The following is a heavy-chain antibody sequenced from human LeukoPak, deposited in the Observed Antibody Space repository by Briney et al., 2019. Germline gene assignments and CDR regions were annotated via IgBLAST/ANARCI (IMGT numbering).Heavy chain of an antibody. J-gene: IGHJ4*02. Sequence: SETLSLTCAVSGGSINGYYWSWIRQPPGKGLEWIGYIYYSGSTNYIPSLKSRVTMSLDTSKNQFSLKLSSVTAADTAVYYFARAIVGAPVDYWGQGTLVTVSS. CDR1: GGSINGYY. CDR3: ARAIVGAPVDY. V-gene: IGHV4-59*01. CDR2: IYYSGST. D-gene: IGHD1-26*01.